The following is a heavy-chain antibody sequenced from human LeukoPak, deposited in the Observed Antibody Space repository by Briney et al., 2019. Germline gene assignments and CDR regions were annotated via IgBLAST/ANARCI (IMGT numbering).Heavy chain of an antibody. CDR2: IYYSGST. CDR3: ARGAGELSQYDY. D-gene: IGHD3-16*02. V-gene: IGHV4-59*01. J-gene: IGHJ4*02. CDR1: GGSISSYY. Sequence: PSETLSLTCTVSGGSISSYYWSWIRQPPRKGLEWIGYIYYSGSTNYNPPLKSRVTISVDTSKNQFSLKLSSVTAADTAVYYCARGAGELSQYDYWGQGTLVTVSS.